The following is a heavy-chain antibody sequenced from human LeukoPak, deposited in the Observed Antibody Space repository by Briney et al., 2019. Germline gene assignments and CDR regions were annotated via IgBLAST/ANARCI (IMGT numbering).Heavy chain of an antibody. CDR1: GGSISSYY. Sequence: PSETLSLTCTASGGSISSYYWSWIRQPPGKGQEWIGYIYYSGSTNYNPSLKSRVTISVDTSKNQFSLKLSSVTAADTAVYYCASTDRIKDAFDIWGQGTMVTVSS. CDR3: ASTDRIKDAFDI. J-gene: IGHJ3*02. CDR2: IYYSGST. V-gene: IGHV4-59*01. D-gene: IGHD1-14*01.